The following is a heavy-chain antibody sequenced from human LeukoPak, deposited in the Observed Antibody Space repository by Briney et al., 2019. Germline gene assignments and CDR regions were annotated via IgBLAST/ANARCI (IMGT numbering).Heavy chain of an antibody. CDR3: ARDGGGYSYGVAY. V-gene: IGHV3-48*01. D-gene: IGHD5-18*01. J-gene: IGHJ4*02. CDR1: GFTFGTNS. CDR2: ISSGGSTI. Sequence: GGSLRLSCAGSGFTFGTNSMSWVRQAPGKGLEWISYISSGGSTIYYADSVKGRFTISRDNAKNSLYLQMNSLRAEGTAVYYCARDGGGYSYGVAYWGQGTLVTVSS.